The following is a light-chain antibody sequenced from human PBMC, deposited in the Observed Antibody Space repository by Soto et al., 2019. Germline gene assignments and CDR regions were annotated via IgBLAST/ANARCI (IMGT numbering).Light chain of an antibody. CDR3: QQRET. CDR2: DAS. V-gene: IGKV3-11*01. J-gene: IGKJ3*01. CDR1: QSVSSY. Sequence: EIVLTQSPATLSLSPGERATLSCRASQSVSSYLAWYQQKPGQAPRLLIYDASNRATGIPARFSGSGSATDFTLTISSLEPEDFAVYYCQQRETLGPGTKVDIK.